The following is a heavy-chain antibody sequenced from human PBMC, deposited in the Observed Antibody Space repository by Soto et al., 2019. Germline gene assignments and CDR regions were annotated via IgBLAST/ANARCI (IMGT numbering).Heavy chain of an antibody. D-gene: IGHD2-15*01. V-gene: IGHV3-74*02. CDR3: ARGDCGGGTCYSLAGSFFYYMAV. Sequence: EVQLVESGGGLVQPGGSLRLSCAASGFTFSNYWMYWVRQAPGKGLEWVSCINSDGSVSSHADSVRGRLTISRDNVKNTLYLLMDSLAAGVTAVYFCARGDCGGGTCYSLAGSFFYYMAVWGKGTTVTVFS. CDR1: GFTFSNYW. J-gene: IGHJ6*03. CDR2: INSDGSVS.